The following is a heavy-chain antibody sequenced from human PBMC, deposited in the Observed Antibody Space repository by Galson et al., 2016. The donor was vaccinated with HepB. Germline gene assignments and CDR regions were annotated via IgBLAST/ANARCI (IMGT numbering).Heavy chain of an antibody. D-gene: IGHD3-10*01. J-gene: IGHJ4*02. Sequence: SLRLSCAASGFTFSTYWMSWVRQAPGKGLEWVANIKQDGSEKDYVDSVKGRFTISRDNAKNSLYLQINSLRAEDTAVYYCARAYYYGSGSQPYYFDYWGQGTLVTVSS. CDR2: IKQDGSEK. CDR3: ARAYYYGSGSQPYYFDY. V-gene: IGHV3-7*03. CDR1: GFTFSTYW.